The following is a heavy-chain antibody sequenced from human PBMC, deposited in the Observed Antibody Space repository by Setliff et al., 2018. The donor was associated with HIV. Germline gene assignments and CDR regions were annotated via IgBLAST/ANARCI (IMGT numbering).Heavy chain of an antibody. CDR1: GFTFSNYG. CDR2: INGNGRST. J-gene: IGHJ4*02. Sequence: GGSLRLSCAASGFTFSNYGMNWVRQAPGKGLEWVSSINGNGRSTNYADSVKGRFAISIDNAKNSLFLQMNSLRPEDTAVYYCARHPPYCSGGSCYRGRGYYFDYWGQGTLVTVSS. V-gene: IGHV3-21*06. CDR3: ARHPPYCSGGSCYRGRGYYFDY. D-gene: IGHD2-15*01.